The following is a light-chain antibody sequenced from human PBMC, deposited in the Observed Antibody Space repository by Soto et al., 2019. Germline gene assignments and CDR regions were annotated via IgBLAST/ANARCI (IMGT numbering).Light chain of an antibody. CDR1: QSVSRY. CDR3: QQRSNWPSLT. J-gene: IGKJ4*01. CDR2: DAS. Sequence: EIVLTQSPATLSLSPGERATLSCRASQSVSRYLAWYQQKPGQAPRLLIYDASNRATGIPARFSGSGSGTDFTLTFSSLEPEDYAVYYYQQRSNWPSLTFGGPTQVEI. V-gene: IGKV3-11*01.